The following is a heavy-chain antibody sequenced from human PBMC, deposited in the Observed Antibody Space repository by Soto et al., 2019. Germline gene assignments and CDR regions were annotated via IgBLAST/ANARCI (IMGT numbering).Heavy chain of an antibody. CDR3: AKAYYDYY. CDR1: GFTFSSYG. V-gene: IGHV3-30*18. Sequence: QVQLVESGGGVVQPGRSLRLSCAASGFTFSSYGMHWVRQAPGKGLEWVAVISYDGSNKYYADSVKGRFTISRDNSKNTLYLHMNSLRAEDTAVYYCAKAYYDYYWGQGTLVTVSS. CDR2: ISYDGSNK. J-gene: IGHJ4*02. D-gene: IGHD3-22*01.